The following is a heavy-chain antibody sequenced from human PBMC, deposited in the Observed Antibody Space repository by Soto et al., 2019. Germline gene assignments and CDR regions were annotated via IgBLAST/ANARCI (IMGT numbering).Heavy chain of an antibody. Sequence: PGGSLRLSCAASGFTFSQYALNWVRQAPGRGLEWVAVILYDGTIEHYADSVKGRFTVSRGNSKNTVYLQMDSLTPEDTGVYYCAREASVAALNWFDPWGQGTLVTVSS. CDR2: ILYDGTIE. D-gene: IGHD6-6*01. J-gene: IGHJ5*02. CDR3: AREASVAALNWFDP. CDR1: GFTFSQYA. V-gene: IGHV3-30-3*01.